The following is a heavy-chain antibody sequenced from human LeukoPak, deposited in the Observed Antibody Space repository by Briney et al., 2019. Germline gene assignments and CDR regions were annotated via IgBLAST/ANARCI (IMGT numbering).Heavy chain of an antibody. J-gene: IGHJ4*02. V-gene: IGHV3-13*01. CDR2: IGTAGDT. D-gene: IGHD5-18*01. CDR3: ARADLRGYSLHY. CDR1: GFTLSNYD. Sequence: GGSLRLSCAASGFTLSNYDMHWVRQVIGKGLEWVSGIGTAGDTYYGGSVKGRFSSSRENAKNFLYLQMNSLRAGDTAVYYCARADLRGYSLHYWGQGTLVTVSS.